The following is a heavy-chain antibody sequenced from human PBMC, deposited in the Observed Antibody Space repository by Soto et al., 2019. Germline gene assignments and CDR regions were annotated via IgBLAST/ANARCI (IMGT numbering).Heavy chain of an antibody. CDR2: IYHSGST. V-gene: IGHV4-30-2*01. Sequence: QLQLQESGSELVKPSQTLSLTCAVSGGSISSGGYSWSWIRQPPGKGLEWIGYIYHSGSTYYNPSLKSRVTISVDRSKNQFSLKLSSVTAADTAVYYCARAGYSSSWRWFDPWGQGTLVTVSS. CDR1: GGSISSGGYS. CDR3: ARAGYSSSWRWFDP. D-gene: IGHD6-13*01. J-gene: IGHJ5*02.